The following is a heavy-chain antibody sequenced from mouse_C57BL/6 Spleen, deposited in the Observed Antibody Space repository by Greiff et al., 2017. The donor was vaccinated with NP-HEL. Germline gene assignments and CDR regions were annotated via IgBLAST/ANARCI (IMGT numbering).Heavy chain of an antibody. Sequence: EVQGVESGAELVKPGASVKLSCTASGFNIKDYYMHWVKQRTEQGLEWIGRIDPEDGETKYAPKFQGKATITADKSSNTAYLQLSSLTSEDTAVYYCARYVVATGGYFDVWGTGTTVTVSS. CDR1: GFNIKDYY. CDR3: ARYVVATGGYFDV. D-gene: IGHD1-1*01. CDR2: IDPEDGET. V-gene: IGHV14-2*01. J-gene: IGHJ1*03.